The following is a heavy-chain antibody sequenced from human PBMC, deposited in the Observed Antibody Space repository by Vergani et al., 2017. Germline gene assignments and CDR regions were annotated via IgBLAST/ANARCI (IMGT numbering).Heavy chain of an antibody. CDR3: ARSRVGDYRVSGDY. D-gene: IGHD4-17*01. V-gene: IGHV1-46*01. CDR2: LNPSGGST. CDR1: GYTFTTYY. J-gene: IGHJ4*02. Sequence: QVQLVQSGAEVKKPGASVKVSCKASGYTFTTYYMHWVRQAPGQGLEWMGILNPSGGSTSYAQKFQGRVTMTRDMSTSTVYMELRSLRSDDTAVYYCARSRVGDYRVSGDYWGQGTLVTVSS.